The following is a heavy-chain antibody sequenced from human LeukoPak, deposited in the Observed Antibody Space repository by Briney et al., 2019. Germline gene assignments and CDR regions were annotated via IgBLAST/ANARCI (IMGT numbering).Heavy chain of an antibody. D-gene: IGHD3-10*01. V-gene: IGHV4-4*02. Sequence: SETLSLTCAVSSGSIFSSNWWSWVRQPPGKGLEWIGRIFHSGSTSYSPSLKSRVTISVDTSKNQFSLKLSSVTAADTAVYYCARGRSSMVRGYYYYYMDVWGKGTTVTVSS. CDR1: SGSIFSSNW. J-gene: IGHJ6*03. CDR3: ARGRSSMVRGYYYYYMDV. CDR2: IFHSGST.